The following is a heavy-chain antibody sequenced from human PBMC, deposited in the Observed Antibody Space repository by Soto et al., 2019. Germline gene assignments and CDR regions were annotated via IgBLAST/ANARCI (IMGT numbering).Heavy chain of an antibody. J-gene: IGHJ5*02. CDR2: INPGSGAT. V-gene: IGHV1-2*02. D-gene: IGHD2-2*01. CDR3: ARLSKGYCSDTSCYSRLDP. Sequence: ASVKVSCKASGYKFTAYYMHWVRQAPGQGXEWMGWINPGSGATSYAQTFQGRVTMTRDTSINTVYMEVTSLRPDDTAVYYCARLSKGYCSDTSCYSRLDPWGQGTLVTVSS. CDR1: GYKFTAYY.